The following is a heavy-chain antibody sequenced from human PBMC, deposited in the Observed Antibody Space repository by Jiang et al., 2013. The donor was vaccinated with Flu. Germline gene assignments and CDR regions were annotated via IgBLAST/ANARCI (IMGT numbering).Heavy chain of an antibody. Sequence: GAEVKKPGASVKVSCKVSGYTLTELSMHWVRQAPGKGLEWMGGFDPEDGETIYAQKFQGRVTMTEDTSTDTAYMELSSLRSEDTAVYYCATVYSSSWYRRNYYFDYWGQGTLVTVSS. CDR2: FDPEDGET. D-gene: IGHD6-13*01. V-gene: IGHV1-24*01. CDR3: ATVYSSSWYRRNYYFDY. CDR1: GYTLTELS. J-gene: IGHJ4*02.